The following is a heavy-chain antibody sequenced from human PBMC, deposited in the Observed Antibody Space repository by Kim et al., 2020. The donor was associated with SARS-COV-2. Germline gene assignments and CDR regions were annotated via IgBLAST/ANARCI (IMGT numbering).Heavy chain of an antibody. CDR1: GGSISSYY. J-gene: IGHJ4*02. CDR3: ARGWGIAAVDY. Sequence: SETLSLTCTVSGGSISSYYWSWIRQPPGKGLEWIGYIYYSGSTNYNPSLKSRVTISVDTSKNQFSLKLSSVTAADTAVYYCARGWGIAAVDYWGQGTLVT. V-gene: IGHV4-59*01. CDR2: IYYSGST. D-gene: IGHD6-13*01.